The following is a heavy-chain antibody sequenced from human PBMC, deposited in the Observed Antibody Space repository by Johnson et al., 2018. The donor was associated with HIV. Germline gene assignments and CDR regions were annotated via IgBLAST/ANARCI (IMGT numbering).Heavy chain of an antibody. CDR2: ISGSGGST. D-gene: IGHD3-3*01. V-gene: IGHV3-23*04. CDR1: GFTFDDYG. Sequence: VQLVESGGGMARPGGSLRLSCAASGFTFDDYGMNWVRQAPGKGLEWVSAISGSGGSTYYADSVKGRFTISRDNSKNTLYLQMNSLRAEDTAVYYCAKAIPYDFWSGYYAFDIWGQGTMVTVSS. CDR3: AKAIPYDFWSGYYAFDI. J-gene: IGHJ3*02.